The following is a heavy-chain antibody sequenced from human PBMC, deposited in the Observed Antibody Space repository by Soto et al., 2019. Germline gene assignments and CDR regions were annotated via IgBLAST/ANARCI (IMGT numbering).Heavy chain of an antibody. J-gene: IGHJ4*02. D-gene: IGHD3-22*01. CDR2: ISWNSGSI. V-gene: IGHV3-9*01. CDR3: AKAGAYDSSAYYYTY. Sequence: EVQLVESGGGLVQPGRSLRLSCAASGFTFDDYAMHWVRQAPGKGLEWVSGISWNSGSIGYADSVKGRFTISRDNAXXSLYLQMNSLRAEDTALYYCAKAGAYDSSAYYYTYWGQGTLVTVFS. CDR1: GFTFDDYA.